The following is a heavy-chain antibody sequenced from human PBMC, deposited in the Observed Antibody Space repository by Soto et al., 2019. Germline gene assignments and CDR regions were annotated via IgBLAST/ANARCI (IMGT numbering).Heavy chain of an antibody. CDR1: GGSISSRNW. CDR3: TRAGIQYGMDV. Sequence: QVQLQESGPGLVKPSGTLSLTCAVSGGSISSRNWWSWVRQSPGKGLEWIGEIYHSGSTNYNPSLKSRVTISVDKSKNQLSLELNSVTAADTAVYYCTRAGIQYGMDVWGQGSTVTVSS. D-gene: IGHD3-10*01. V-gene: IGHV4-4*02. CDR2: IYHSGST. J-gene: IGHJ6*02.